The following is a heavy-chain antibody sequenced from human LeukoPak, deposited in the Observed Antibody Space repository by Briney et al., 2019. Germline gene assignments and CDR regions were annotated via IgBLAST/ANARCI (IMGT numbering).Heavy chain of an antibody. CDR3: ARAERGYSYGYICSWYYFDY. Sequence: GGSLRLSCAASGFTFSSYSMNWVRQAPGKGLEWVSYISSSSSTIYYADSVKGRFTISRDNAKNSLYLQMNSLRAEDTAVYYCARAERGYSYGYICSWYYFDYWGQGTLVTVSS. CDR1: GFTFSSYS. V-gene: IGHV3-48*01. D-gene: IGHD5-18*01. CDR2: ISSSSSTI. J-gene: IGHJ4*02.